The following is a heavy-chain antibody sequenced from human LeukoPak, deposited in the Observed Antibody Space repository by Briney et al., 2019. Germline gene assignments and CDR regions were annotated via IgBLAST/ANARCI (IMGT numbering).Heavy chain of an antibody. Sequence: GGFLRLSCAASGFTFSDYYMSWIRQAPGKGLGWVSYISSSGSTIYYADSVKGRFTISRDNAKNSLYLRMNSLRAEDTAVYYCARDFAGTTSFDPWGQGTLVTVSS. CDR2: ISSSGSTI. D-gene: IGHD1-7*01. J-gene: IGHJ5*02. CDR1: GFTFSDYY. V-gene: IGHV3-11*04. CDR3: ARDFAGTTSFDP.